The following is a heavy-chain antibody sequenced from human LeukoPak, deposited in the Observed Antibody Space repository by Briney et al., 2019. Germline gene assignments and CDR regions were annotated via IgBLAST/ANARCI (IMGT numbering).Heavy chain of an antibody. J-gene: IGHJ4*02. V-gene: IGHV4-39*01. D-gene: IGHD3-9*01. CDR3: ARVRYSDVLTGYYGDGYFDY. CDR2: IYHSGSI. CDR1: GGSISSSSYY. Sequence: SETLSLTCTVSGGSISSSSYYWGWIRQPPGKGLEWIGSIYHSGSIYYNPSLKSRVTISVDTSKYQFSLKLNSVTAADTAVYYCARVRYSDVLTGYYGDGYFDYWGQGTLVTVSS.